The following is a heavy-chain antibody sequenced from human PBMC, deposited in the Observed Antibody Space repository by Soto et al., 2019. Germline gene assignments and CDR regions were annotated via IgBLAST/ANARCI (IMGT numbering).Heavy chain of an antibody. CDR2: TSYDGNNK. V-gene: IGHV3-30*18. Sequence: GGSLRLSCTGSGFTFGNYGMHWVRQAPGKGLEWVASTSYDGNNKYYADSLKGRFTISRDNSKKMVYLQMTSLGPEDTAVYYCAKGGERARDFDYWGQGDLVTVSS. J-gene: IGHJ4*02. CDR1: GFTFGNYG. D-gene: IGHD2-21*01. CDR3: AKGGERARDFDY.